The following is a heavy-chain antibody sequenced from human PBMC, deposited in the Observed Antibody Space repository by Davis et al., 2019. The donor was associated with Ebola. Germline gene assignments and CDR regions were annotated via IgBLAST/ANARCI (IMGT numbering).Heavy chain of an antibody. J-gene: IGHJ6*02. D-gene: IGHD4-11*01. CDR1: GFSFSRYG. Sequence: GESLKISCEASGFSFSRYGMTWVRQAPGKGLEWVANIKQDGSEKYYVDSVKGRFTISRDNAKNSLYLQMNSLRVEDTAVYYCASRMTTALSWGQGTTVTVSS. CDR2: IKQDGSEK. CDR3: ASRMTTALS. V-gene: IGHV3-7*03.